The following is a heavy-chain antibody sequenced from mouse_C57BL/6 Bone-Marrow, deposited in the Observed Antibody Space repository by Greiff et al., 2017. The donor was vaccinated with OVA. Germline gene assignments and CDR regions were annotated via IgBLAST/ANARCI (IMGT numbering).Heavy chain of an antibody. Sequence: QVQLKESGAELARPGASVKLSCKASGYTFTSYGISWVKQRTGQGLEWIGEIYPRSGNTYYNEKFKGKATLTADKSSSTAYMELRSLTSEDSAVYFCARLGLLRFAYWGQGTLVTVSA. D-gene: IGHD3-1*01. J-gene: IGHJ3*01. CDR3: ARLGLLRFAY. CDR1: GYTFTSYG. V-gene: IGHV1-81*01. CDR2: IYPRSGNT.